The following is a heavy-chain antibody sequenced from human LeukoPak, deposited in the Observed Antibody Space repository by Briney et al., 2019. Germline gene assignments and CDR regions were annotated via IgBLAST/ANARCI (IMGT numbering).Heavy chain of an antibody. CDR3: ARSFDY. V-gene: IGHV3-48*03. Sequence: PGGSLRLSCLASGFTFSNYDMNRVRPAPGKGLEWVSYISSSGSAFYYADSVKGRFTISRDNARNSLYLQMNGLRVEDTAVYYCARSFDYWGQGTRVTVSS. J-gene: IGHJ4*01. CDR2: ISSSGSAF. CDR1: GFTFSNYD.